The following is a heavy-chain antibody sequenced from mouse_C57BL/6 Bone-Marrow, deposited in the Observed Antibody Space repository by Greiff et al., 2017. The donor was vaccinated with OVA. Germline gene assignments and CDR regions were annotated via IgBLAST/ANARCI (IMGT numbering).Heavy chain of an antibody. CDR3: ASDPFYYYGSSYWYFDV. J-gene: IGHJ1*03. D-gene: IGHD1-1*01. CDR1: GFTFSDYY. CDR2: INYDGSSN. Sequence: EVKVVESEGGLVQPGSSMKLSCTASGFTFSDYYMAWVRQVPEKGLEWVANINYDGSSNYYLDSLKSRFIISRDNAKNILYLQMSSLKSEDTATYYCASDPFYYYGSSYWYFDVWGTGTTVTVSS. V-gene: IGHV5-16*01.